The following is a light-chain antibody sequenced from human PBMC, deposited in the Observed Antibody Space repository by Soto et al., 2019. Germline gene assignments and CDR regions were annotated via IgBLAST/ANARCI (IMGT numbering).Light chain of an antibody. CDR2: SNN. CDR1: SSNIGSNT. V-gene: IGLV1-44*01. CDR3: AAWDDSLNGPL. Sequence: QLVLTQPPSASGTPGQRVTISCSGSSSNIGSNTVNWYQQLPGTAPKLLIYSNNQRPSGVPDRFSGSKSGTSAPLAISGLQSEDEADYYCAAWDDSLNGPLFGGGTKLTVL. J-gene: IGLJ2*01.